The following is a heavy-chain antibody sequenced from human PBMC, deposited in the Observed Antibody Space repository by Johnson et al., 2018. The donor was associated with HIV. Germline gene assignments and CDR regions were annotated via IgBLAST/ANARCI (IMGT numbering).Heavy chain of an antibody. Sequence: VQLVESGGGVVQPGRSLRLSCAASRFTFSSYAMHWVRQAPGKGLEWVAVIWYDGSNKYYADSVKGRFTISRDNSKNTLYLQMNSLRAEDTAVYYCARDRTGGSYPRAFDIWGQGTMVTVSS. CDR1: RFTFSSYA. CDR3: ARDRTGGSYPRAFDI. V-gene: IGHV3-30-3*01. D-gene: IGHD1-26*01. J-gene: IGHJ3*02. CDR2: IWYDGSNK.